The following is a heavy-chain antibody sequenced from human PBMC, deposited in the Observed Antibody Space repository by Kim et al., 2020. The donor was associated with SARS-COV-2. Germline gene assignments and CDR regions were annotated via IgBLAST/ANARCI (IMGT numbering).Heavy chain of an antibody. CDR1: GYTFSGYY. V-gene: IGHV1-2*02. J-gene: IGHJ4*02. CDR3: ARTDHHDSSGYYPSDY. Sequence: ASVKVSCKASGYTFSGYYMHWVRQAPGQGLEWMGWINPNSGRPSYAQNFQGRVTMTRDTSISTFYMELSSLRSDDTAVYYCARTDHHDSSGYYPSDYWGQRTLVTVSP. CDR2: INPNSGRP. D-gene: IGHD3-22*01.